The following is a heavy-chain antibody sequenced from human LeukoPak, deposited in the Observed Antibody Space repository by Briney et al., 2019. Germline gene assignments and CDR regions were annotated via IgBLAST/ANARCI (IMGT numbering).Heavy chain of an antibody. Sequence: ASVKVSCKASGYTFTSYAMDWVRQAPGQGLEWMGWINTNTGNPTYAQGFTGRFVFSLDTSVSTAYLQISSLKAEDTAVYYCARDRGPIRPTGYPDGYWGQGTLVTVSS. CDR3: ARDRGPIRPTGYPDGY. CDR1: GYTFTSYA. D-gene: IGHD3-9*01. CDR2: INTNTGNP. V-gene: IGHV7-4-1*02. J-gene: IGHJ4*02.